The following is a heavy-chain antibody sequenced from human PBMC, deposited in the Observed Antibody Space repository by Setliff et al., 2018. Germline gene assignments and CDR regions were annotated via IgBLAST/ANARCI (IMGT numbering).Heavy chain of an antibody. CDR3: ATSGTYRYFDH. CDR1: GGSISSSRHY. Sequence: SETLSLTCTVSGGSISSSRHYGASIRQPPGKGLEWIGNSYYSGTTYSNPSLKRRLTMSVDTSKSQFSLRLSSVTAPDTAVYSCATSGTYRYFDHWGQGTLVTVSS. D-gene: IGHD1-1*01. V-gene: IGHV4-39*01. J-gene: IGHJ4*02. CDR2: SYYSGTT.